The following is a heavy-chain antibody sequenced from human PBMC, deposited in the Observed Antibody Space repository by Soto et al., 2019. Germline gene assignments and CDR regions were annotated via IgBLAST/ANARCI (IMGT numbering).Heavy chain of an antibody. J-gene: IGHJ4*02. D-gene: IGHD5-12*01. V-gene: IGHV3-21*01. CDR2: ISSSSSYI. CDR1: GFTFSSYS. CDR3: ARDEYSGYDPPGDY. Sequence: GGSLRLSCAASGFTFSSYSMNWVRQAPGKGLEWVSSISSSSSYIYYADSVKGRFTISRDNAKNSLYLQMNSLRAEDTAVYYCARDEYSGYDPPGDYWGQGTLVTVSS.